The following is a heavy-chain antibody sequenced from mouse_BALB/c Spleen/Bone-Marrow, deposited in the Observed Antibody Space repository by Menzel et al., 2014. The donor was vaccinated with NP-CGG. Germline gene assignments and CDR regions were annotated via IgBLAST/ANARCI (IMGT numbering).Heavy chain of an antibody. Sequence: EVKLVASGTVLASPGASVKMSCKASGYTFTSYWMHWVKQRPGQDLEWIGAIYPGNSDTSYNQKFKGKAKLNAVTSTSNAYMERSSLTNEDSAVYYCTSDYDDYWGQGTTLRVSA. V-gene: IGHV1-5*01. D-gene: IGHD2-4*01. CDR3: TSDYDDY. J-gene: IGHJ2*01. CDR1: GYTFTSYW. CDR2: IYPGNSDT.